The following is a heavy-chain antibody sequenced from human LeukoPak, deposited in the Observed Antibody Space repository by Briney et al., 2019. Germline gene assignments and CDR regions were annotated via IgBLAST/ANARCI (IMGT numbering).Heavy chain of an antibody. V-gene: IGHV1-2*02. J-gene: IGHJ5*02. CDR1: EYSFTGYH. CDR2: INPNTGHP. CDR3: AKDGDGAAIIVT. Sequence: GASVKVSCKVVEYSFTGYHLHWMRQAPGHGLEWMGRINPNTGHPVYAYKFQGRVAMTRDTSTSTAYMELSGLTSDDTAIYFCAKDGDGAAIIVTWGQGSLVTVSS. D-gene: IGHD5-24*01.